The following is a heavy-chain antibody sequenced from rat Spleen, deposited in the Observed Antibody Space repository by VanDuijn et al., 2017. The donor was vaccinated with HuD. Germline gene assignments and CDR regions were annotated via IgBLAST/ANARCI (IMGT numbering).Heavy chain of an antibody. CDR1: GFTFSDYY. J-gene: IGHJ2*01. CDR2: ISTGGGNT. V-gene: IGHV5S23*01. Sequence: EVQLVESGGGLVQPGRSLKLSCAASGFTFSDYYMAWVRQTPTKGLEWVASISTGGGNTYYRDSVKGRFTVSRDNAKSTLYLQMDSLRSEDTATYYCARHPDYSNYFDYWGQGVMVTVSS. CDR3: ARHPDYSNYFDY. D-gene: IGHD1-1*01.